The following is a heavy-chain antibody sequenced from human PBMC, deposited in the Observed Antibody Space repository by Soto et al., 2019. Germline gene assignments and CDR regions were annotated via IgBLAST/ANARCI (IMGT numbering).Heavy chain of an antibody. CDR3: AKARVPFIVVVITTGFDY. V-gene: IGHV3-23*01. CDR2: ISGSGGGT. D-gene: IGHD3-22*01. Sequence: EVQLLESGGGLVQPGGSLRLSCAASGFTFSSYAMSWVRQAPGKGLEWVSAISGSGGGTYYADSVKGRFTISRDNSKNTLYLQMNSLRAEDTAVYYCAKARVPFIVVVITTGFDYWGQGTLVTVSS. J-gene: IGHJ4*02. CDR1: GFTFSSYA.